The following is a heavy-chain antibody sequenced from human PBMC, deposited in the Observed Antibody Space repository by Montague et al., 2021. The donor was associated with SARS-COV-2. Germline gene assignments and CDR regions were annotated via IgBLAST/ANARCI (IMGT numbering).Heavy chain of an antibody. CDR2: KFHSGST. Sequence: YSVSSGYYWGWIRQFPGKGLEWIGFKFHSGSTYYNPSLQSRVITSVDTSKNQVSLKLRSVSAADTAVYYCARGVVGPTVLFLEYWGQGILVAVSS. CDR1: YSVSSGYY. D-gene: IGHD1-26*01. V-gene: IGHV4-38-2*02. J-gene: IGHJ4*02. CDR3: ARGVVGPTVLFLEY.